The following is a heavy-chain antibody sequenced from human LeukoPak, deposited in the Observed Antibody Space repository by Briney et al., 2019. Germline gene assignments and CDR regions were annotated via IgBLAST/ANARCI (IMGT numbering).Heavy chain of an antibody. J-gene: IGHJ4*02. D-gene: IGHD3-22*01. Sequence: GGSLRLSCAASGFTFSSYWMSWVRQAPGKGLEWVANIKQDGSEKYYVDSVKGRFTISRDNAKNSLYLQMNSLRAEDTAVYYCASDYYDSSGYYQKFDYWGQETLVTVSS. V-gene: IGHV3-7*01. CDR2: IKQDGSEK. CDR1: GFTFSSYW. CDR3: ASDYYDSSGYYQKFDY.